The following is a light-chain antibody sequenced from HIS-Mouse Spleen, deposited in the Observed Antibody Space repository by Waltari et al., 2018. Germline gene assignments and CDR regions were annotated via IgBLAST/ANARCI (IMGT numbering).Light chain of an antibody. CDR1: SSAVGGYNY. V-gene: IGLV2-11*01. J-gene: IGLJ1*01. CDR3: CSYAGSYTGV. CDR2: DVS. Sequence: QSALTQPRSVSGAPGQSVTISCTVTSSAVGGYNYVSWYQQHPGKAPKLMIYDVSKRPSGVPDRFSGSKSGNTASLTISGLQAEDEADYYCCSYAGSYTGVFGTGTKVTVL.